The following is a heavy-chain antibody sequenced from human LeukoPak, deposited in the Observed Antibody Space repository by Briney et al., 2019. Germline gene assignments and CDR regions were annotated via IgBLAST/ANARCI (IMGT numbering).Heavy chain of an antibody. CDR3: AKDRWVQETSHRFFDC. V-gene: IGHV3-30*02. Sequence: GGSLRLSCVASGFSFSSYAIHWVRQTPDKGLEWVAVSRFDGINEDYRDSVKGRFTISRDNSKNTLYLQMNRLRVEDAAVYYCAKDRWVQETSHRFFDCWGQGTLVTVSS. CDR2: SRFDGINE. D-gene: IGHD3-16*01. CDR1: GFSFSSYA. J-gene: IGHJ4*02.